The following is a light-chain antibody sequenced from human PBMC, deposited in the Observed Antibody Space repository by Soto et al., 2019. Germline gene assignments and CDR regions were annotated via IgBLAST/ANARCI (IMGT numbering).Light chain of an antibody. CDR2: GAS. J-gene: IGKJ5*01. V-gene: IGKV3-11*01. CDR3: QQRSNWPIT. CDR1: QSVSTN. Sequence: EIEMTQSPATLSVSPGERATLSCRASQSVSTNVAWYQQKPGQAPRLLIYGASSRPTDIPARFSGSGSGTDFTLTISSLEPEDFALYYCQQRSNWPITFGQGTRLEIK.